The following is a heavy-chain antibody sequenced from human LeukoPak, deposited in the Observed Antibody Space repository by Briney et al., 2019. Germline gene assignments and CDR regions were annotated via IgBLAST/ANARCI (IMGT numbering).Heavy chain of an antibody. J-gene: IGHJ4*02. V-gene: IGHV3-23*01. D-gene: IGHD6-6*01. CDR1: GFTFSSYA. Sequence: GGSLRLSCAAPGFTFSSYAMSWVRQAPGKGLEWVSAISGSGGSTYYADSVKGRFTISRDNSKNTLYLQMNSLRAEDTAVYYCAKRTGSSSYYFDYWGQGTLVTVSS. CDR2: ISGSGGST. CDR3: AKRTGSSSYYFDY.